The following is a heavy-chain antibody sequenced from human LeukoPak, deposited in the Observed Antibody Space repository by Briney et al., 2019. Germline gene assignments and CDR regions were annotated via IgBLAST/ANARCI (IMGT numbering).Heavy chain of an antibody. Sequence: GGSLRLSCAASGFTFSSFGMHWVRQAPGKGLEWVAVIWYDGSNKYYADSVKGRFTISRDNSKNTLYLQMNSLRAEDTAVYYCARDRYDSSGYRLLDYWGQGTLVTVSS. CDR3: ARDRYDSSGYRLLDY. D-gene: IGHD3-22*01. CDR1: GFTFSSFG. J-gene: IGHJ4*02. V-gene: IGHV3-33*01. CDR2: IWYDGSNK.